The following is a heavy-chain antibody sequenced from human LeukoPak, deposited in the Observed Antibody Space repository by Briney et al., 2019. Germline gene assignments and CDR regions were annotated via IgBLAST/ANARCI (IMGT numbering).Heavy chain of an antibody. CDR3: ARDLTGTYYDILTGSQFLGPFDY. CDR1: GGSISSYY. Sequence: SETLSLTCTVSGGSISSYYWSWIRQPPGKGLEWSGYIYYSGSTNYNPSLKSRVTISVDTSKNQFSLKLSSVTAADTAVYYCARDLTGTYYDILTGSQFLGPFDYWGQGTLVTVSS. CDR2: IYYSGST. D-gene: IGHD3-9*01. J-gene: IGHJ4*02. V-gene: IGHV4-59*12.